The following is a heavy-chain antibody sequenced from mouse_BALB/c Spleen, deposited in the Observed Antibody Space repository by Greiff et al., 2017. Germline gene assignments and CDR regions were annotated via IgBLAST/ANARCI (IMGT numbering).Heavy chain of an antibody. CDR3: ARGIYPY. Sequence: VQLVESGAELARPGASVKLSCKASGYTFTDYYINWVKQRTGQGLEWIGEIYPGSGNTYYNEKFKGKATLTADKSSSTAYMQLSSLTSEDSAVYFCARGIYPYWGQGTTLTVSS. CDR2: IYPGSGNT. CDR1: GYTFTDYY. D-gene: IGHD1-3*01. V-gene: IGHV1-77*01. J-gene: IGHJ2*01.